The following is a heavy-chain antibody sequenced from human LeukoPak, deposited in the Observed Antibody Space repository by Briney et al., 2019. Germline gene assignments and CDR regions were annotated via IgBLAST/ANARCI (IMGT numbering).Heavy chain of an antibody. Sequence: ASVKVSCKVSGYTLTELSMHWVRQAPGKGLEWTGGFDPEDGETIYAQKFQGRVTMNEDTSTDTAYMKLSSLRSEGTGVDYCATPYGSFYGALNFDYWGQGTLVTVSS. J-gene: IGHJ4*02. V-gene: IGHV1-24*01. CDR2: FDPEDGET. CDR3: ATPYGSFYGALNFDY. CDR1: GYTLTELS. D-gene: IGHD1-26*01.